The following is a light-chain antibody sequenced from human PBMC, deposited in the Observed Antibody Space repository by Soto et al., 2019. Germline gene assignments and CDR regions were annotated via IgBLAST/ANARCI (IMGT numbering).Light chain of an antibody. J-gene: IGKJ1*01. CDR3: QQYNSYSWT. CDR1: QTIDSW. CDR2: DAS. V-gene: IGKV1-5*01. Sequence: IQMTQSPSTLSASVGDRVTITCRASQTIDSWLAWYQQRPGKAPKLLIYDASTLESGVPSRFSGSRSGTEFTLTISSLQPDDFATYYCQQYNSYSWTFGQGTKVDI.